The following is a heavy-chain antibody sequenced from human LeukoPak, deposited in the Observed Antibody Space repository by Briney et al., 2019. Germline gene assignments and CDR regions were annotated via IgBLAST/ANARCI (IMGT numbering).Heavy chain of an antibody. V-gene: IGHV4-39*01. J-gene: IGHJ4*02. CDR3: ARTDSSGPNDY. CDR2: IYYSGST. Sequence: SETLSLTCTVSGGSISSSSYYWGWIRQPPGKGLEWIGSIYYSGSTYYNPSLESRVTISVDTSKNQFSLKLSSVTAADTAVYYCARTDSSGPNDYWGQGTLVTVSS. CDR1: GGSISSSSYY. D-gene: IGHD3-22*01.